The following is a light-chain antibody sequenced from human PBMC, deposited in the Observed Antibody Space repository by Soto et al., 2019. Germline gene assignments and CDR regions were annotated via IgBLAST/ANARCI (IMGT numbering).Light chain of an antibody. J-gene: IGKJ1*01. CDR2: KAS. CDR3: QQYNSYPWT. CDR1: QSISSW. Sequence: DVQMTQSPSTLSASVGDRVTITCRASQSISSWLAWYQQKPGKAPKLLIYKASTLESGVPSNFSGSGSGTEFTRTIRSMQTEDFANYYCQQYNSYPWTFGQGTKVDIK. V-gene: IGKV1-5*03.